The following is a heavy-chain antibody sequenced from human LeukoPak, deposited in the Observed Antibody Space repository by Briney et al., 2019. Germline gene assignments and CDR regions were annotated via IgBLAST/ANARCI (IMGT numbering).Heavy chain of an antibody. V-gene: IGHV3-23*01. D-gene: IGHD1-14*01. CDR3: AKDFVRYNIQFDY. CDR1: GFTFSSYS. J-gene: IGHJ4*02. Sequence: GGSLRLSCAASGFTFSSYSMNWVRQAPGKGLEWVSSISGGGAGTYYADSVRGRFTISRDNSKNTLYLQMDSLRAEDTALYYCAKDFVRYNIQFDYWGQGALVTVSS. CDR2: ISGGGAGT.